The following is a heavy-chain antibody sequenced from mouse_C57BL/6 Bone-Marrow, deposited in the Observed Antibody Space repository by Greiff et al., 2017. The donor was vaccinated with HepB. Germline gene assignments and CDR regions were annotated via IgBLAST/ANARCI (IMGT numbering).Heavy chain of an antibody. CDR2: ISSGSSTI. CDR1: GFTFSDYG. J-gene: IGHJ4*01. V-gene: IGHV5-17*01. CDR3: ARWAAYYAMDY. Sequence: EVQVVESGGGLVKPGGSLKLSCAASGFTFSDYGMHWVRQAPEKGLEWVAYISSGSSTIYYADTVKGRFTISRDNAKNTLFLQMTSLRSEDTAMYYCARWAAYYAMDYWGQGTSVTVSS.